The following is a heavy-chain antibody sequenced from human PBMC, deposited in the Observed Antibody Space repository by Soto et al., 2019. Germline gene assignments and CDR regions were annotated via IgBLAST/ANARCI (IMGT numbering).Heavy chain of an antibody. V-gene: IGHV6-1*01. CDR2: TYYRSKWYN. CDR3: ARGGKMATNRYFFDY. Sequence: SHTLSLTCVISGDSVSNNSATWNWIRQSPSRGLEWLGRTYYRSKWYNDYAVSLESRITINPDTPKNQFSLHLNSVTPEDTAVYYCARGGKMATNRYFFDYWGQGTLVTVSS. J-gene: IGHJ4*02. CDR1: GDSVSNNSAT. D-gene: IGHD5-12*01.